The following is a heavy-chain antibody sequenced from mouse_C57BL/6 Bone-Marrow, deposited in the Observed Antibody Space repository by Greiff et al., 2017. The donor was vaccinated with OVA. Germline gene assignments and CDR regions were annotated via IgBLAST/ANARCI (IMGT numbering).Heavy chain of an antibody. CDR3: ARGGYDYLGDY. J-gene: IGHJ2*01. D-gene: IGHD2-4*01. V-gene: IGHV1-52*01. Sequence: QVHVKQPGAELVRPGSSVKLSCKASGYTFTSYWMHWVKQRPIQGLEWIGNIDPSDSETHYNQKFKDKATLTVDKSSSTAYMQLSSLTSEDSAVYYCARGGYDYLGDYWGQGTTLTVSS. CDR2: IDPSDSET. CDR1: GYTFTSYW.